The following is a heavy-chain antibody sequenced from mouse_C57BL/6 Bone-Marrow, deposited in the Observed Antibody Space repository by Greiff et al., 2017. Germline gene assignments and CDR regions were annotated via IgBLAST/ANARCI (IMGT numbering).Heavy chain of an antibody. J-gene: IGHJ1*03. D-gene: IGHD1-1*01. Sequence: EVKLVESEGGLVQPGSSMKLSCTASGFTFSDYYMAWVRQVPEKGLEWVANINYDGSSTYYLDSLKSRFIISRDNAKNILYLQMSSLKSEDTATYYCARALYYYGSRDWYFDVWGTGTTVTVSS. V-gene: IGHV5-16*01. CDR3: ARALYYYGSRDWYFDV. CDR1: GFTFSDYY. CDR2: INYDGSST.